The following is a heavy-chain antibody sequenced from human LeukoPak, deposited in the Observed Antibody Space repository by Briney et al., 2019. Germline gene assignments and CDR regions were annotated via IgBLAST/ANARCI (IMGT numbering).Heavy chain of an antibody. Sequence: PSETLSLTCAVYGGSFSGYYWSWIRQHPGKGLEWIGYIYYSGSTYYNPSLKSRVTISVDTSKNQFSLKLSSVTAADTAVYYCARVGLSPDWGQGTLVTVSS. CDR3: ARVGLSPD. D-gene: IGHD3-10*01. CDR2: IYYSGST. J-gene: IGHJ4*02. V-gene: IGHV4-31*11. CDR1: GGSFSGYY.